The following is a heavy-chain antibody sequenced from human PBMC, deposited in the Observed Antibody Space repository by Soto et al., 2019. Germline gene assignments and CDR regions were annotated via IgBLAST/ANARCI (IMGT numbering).Heavy chain of an antibody. CDR2: IHPGDSDT. CDR3: TLSYGDSYYYYYGMDV. J-gene: IGHJ6*02. D-gene: IGHD4-17*01. CDR1: GCRFSRYT. Sequence: GESLKISCVGSGCRFSRYTVGWVRQVPGKGLEWMGVIHPGDSDTIYSPSFQGQVTISADKSISTAYLQWSSLKASDTAMYYCTLSYGDSYYYYYGMDVWGQGTTVTVSS. V-gene: IGHV5-51*01.